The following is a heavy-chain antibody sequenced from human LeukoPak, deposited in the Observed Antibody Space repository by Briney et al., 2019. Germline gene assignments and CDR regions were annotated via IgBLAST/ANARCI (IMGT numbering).Heavy chain of an antibody. J-gene: IGHJ6*02. Sequence: GEALKVSCWASGDSFSSYWTGWGRQMPGEEVVGLGSIYSDDSYTRYSPSFQGQVTISADKYIRPAYLQWSSLKASDTAMYYCARLRSNVVPAYYYGMDVWGQGTTVTVSS. CDR1: GDSFSSYW. D-gene: IGHD2-2*01. CDR3: ARLRSNVVPAYYYGMDV. CDR2: IYSDDSYT. V-gene: IGHV5-51*02.